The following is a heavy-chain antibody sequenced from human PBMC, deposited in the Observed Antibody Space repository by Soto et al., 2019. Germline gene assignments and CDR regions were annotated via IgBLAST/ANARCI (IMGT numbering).Heavy chain of an antibody. CDR1: GFDASVNY. Sequence: GGSLRLSCAASGFDASVNYMTWVRQAPGKGLEWVAAINDAGTTYYADSVKGRFTISRDNSKNTLYLQMNSLRAEDTAVYYCARDSQAHCSGGSCYSPPRSIDYWGQGTLVTVSS. CDR3: ARDSQAHCSGGSCYSPPRSIDY. J-gene: IGHJ4*02. CDR2: INDAGTT. V-gene: IGHV3-66*02. D-gene: IGHD2-15*01.